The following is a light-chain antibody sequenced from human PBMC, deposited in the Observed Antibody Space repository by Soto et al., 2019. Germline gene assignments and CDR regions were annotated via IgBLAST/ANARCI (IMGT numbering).Light chain of an antibody. CDR3: CLTYLGSRV. Sequence: QAVVTQEPSLSVSPGGRVTLTCCSSTGIVTSGHYPYWFQQKPGQAPMTLIFDVNRKHSWPPARCSGSRLGGKAALTLSGAHDEDEADYSCCLTYLGSRVFGGGTKLTVL. CDR1: TGIVTSGHY. V-gene: IGLV7-46*01. J-gene: IGLJ2*01. CDR2: DVN.